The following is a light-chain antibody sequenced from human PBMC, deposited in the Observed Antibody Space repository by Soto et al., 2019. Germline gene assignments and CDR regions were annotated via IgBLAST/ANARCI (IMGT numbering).Light chain of an antibody. CDR3: QHCNSYPEA. V-gene: IGKV1-6*01. Sequence: AIQMTKSTSSLADSVGERVTISCRSRQGYRNALGWYQQKPGKPPKVMIYGASNLQSGVPPRFSGSGSGTDCTLAISSLQPDDVATYYCQHCNSYPEAFCQGTKVDIK. J-gene: IGKJ1*01. CDR1: QGYRNA. CDR2: GAS.